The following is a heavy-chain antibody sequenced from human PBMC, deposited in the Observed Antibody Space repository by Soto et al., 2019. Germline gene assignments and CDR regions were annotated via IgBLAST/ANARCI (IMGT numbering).Heavy chain of an antibody. CDR3: ARDPNGDYLGAFDF. Sequence: EVQLLEPGGGLVQPGGSLRLSCAASGFTFSSFFMSWVRQAPGKGLDWVSGIGANGGGTYYADSVKGRFIISTDNSKHTLYLQMNSLRAEDTAVYYCARDPNGDYLGAFDFWGQKTMVTVSS. J-gene: IGHJ3*01. V-gene: IGHV3-23*01. D-gene: IGHD4-17*01. CDR1: GFTFSSFF. CDR2: IGANGGGT.